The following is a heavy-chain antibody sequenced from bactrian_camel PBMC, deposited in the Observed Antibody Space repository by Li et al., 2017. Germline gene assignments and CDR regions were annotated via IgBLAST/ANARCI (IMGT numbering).Heavy chain of an antibody. CDR2: IYTDAGSS. Sequence: HVQLVESGGGLVQPGGSLRLSCAASGFTFSSYYMSWVRQAPGKGLEWVSSIYTDAGSSHYSESVKGRFTVSQDDARSTLYLQMNDLKLDDTACTTVPLLWYTVVGGSTATGARGPRSPSP. V-gene: IGHV3-2*01. CDR3: PLLWYTVVGGSTAT. D-gene: IGHD6*01. J-gene: IGHJ4*01. CDR1: GFTFSSYY.